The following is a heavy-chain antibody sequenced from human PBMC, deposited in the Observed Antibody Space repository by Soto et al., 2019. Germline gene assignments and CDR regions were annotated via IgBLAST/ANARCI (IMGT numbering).Heavy chain of an antibody. V-gene: IGHV1-2*02. J-gene: IGHJ3*02. CDR1: GYPVTAYY. Sequence: QLHLVQSGAVVKKPGASVTVSCSASGYPVTAYYMHWVRQASGRGLEWMGGINPATGAAKYTQTFQGRVTMTRDTSTSTVFMELSGLTSEDTAVFYCARGGGVGVAGSAAFDMWGQGTVVTVSS. D-gene: IGHD3-3*01. CDR3: ARGGGVGVAGSAAFDM. CDR2: INPATGAA.